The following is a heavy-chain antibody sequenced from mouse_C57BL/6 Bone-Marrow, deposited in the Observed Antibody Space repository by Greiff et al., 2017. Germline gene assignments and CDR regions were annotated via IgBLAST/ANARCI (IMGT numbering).Heavy chain of an antibody. J-gene: IGHJ1*03. CDR2: INPYNGGT. CDR1: GYTFTDYY. Sequence: VQLQQSGPVLVKPGASVKMSCKASGYTFTDYYMNWVKQSHGKSLEWIGVINPYNGGTSYNQKFKGKATLTVDKSSSTAYMELNSLTSEDSAVYYCAAWLITTIVARDFDVWGTGTTGTVSS. CDR3: AAWLITTIVARDFDV. V-gene: IGHV1-19*01. D-gene: IGHD1-1*01.